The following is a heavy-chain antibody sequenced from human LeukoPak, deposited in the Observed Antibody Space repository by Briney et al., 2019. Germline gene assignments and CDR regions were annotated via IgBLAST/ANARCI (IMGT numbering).Heavy chain of an antibody. CDR3: EVAAADDAFDI. J-gene: IGHJ3*02. Sequence: VASVKVSCKASGGTFSSYAISWVRQAPGQGLEWMGGIIPIFGTANYAQKFQGRVTITADKSTSTAYMELSSLRSEDTAVYYCEVAAADDAFDIWGQGTMVTVSS. V-gene: IGHV1-69*06. CDR1: GGTFSSYA. CDR2: IIPIFGTA. D-gene: IGHD6-13*01.